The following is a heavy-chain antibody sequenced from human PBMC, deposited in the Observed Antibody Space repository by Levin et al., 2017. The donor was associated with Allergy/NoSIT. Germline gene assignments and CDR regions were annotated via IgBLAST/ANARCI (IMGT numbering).Heavy chain of an antibody. Sequence: PWASVKVSCKTSGYTFTTYGISWVRQAPGQGLEWMGWISTYSGDTNYAQKFQGRLTMTTDTSTRTAYMELRSLRSDDTAVYFCARDHLGLYFFDFWGQGTLITVSS. D-gene: IGHD3/OR15-3a*01. J-gene: IGHJ4*02. V-gene: IGHV1-18*01. CDR2: ISTYSGDT. CDR1: GYTFTTYG. CDR3: ARDHLGLYFFDF.